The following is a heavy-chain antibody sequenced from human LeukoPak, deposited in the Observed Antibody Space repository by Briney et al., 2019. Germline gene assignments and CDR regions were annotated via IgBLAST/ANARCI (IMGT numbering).Heavy chain of an antibody. CDR1: GFTVSSNY. V-gene: IGHV3-66*02. J-gene: IGHJ6*03. CDR2: IYSGGST. CDR3: ARVATPQRRSYYYYYYMDV. D-gene: IGHD2-15*01. Sequence: PGGSLRLSCAASGFTVSSNYMSWLRQAPGKGLEWVSVIYSGGSTYYAHPVKGRFTISKDNSKNTLYLQMNSLRAEDTAVYYCARVATPQRRSYYYYYYMDVWGKGTTVTVSS.